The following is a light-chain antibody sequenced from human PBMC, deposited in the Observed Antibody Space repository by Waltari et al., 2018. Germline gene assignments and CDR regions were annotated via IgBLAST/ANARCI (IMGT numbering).Light chain of an antibody. CDR2: DAS. J-gene: IGKJ4*01. CDR3: QQYHSRPVLA. Sequence: EIVMTQSPAILSASLGERATLSCRASQSVSTNLAWYQGKPGKPPRLLFYDASTRAADIPARFSVSGTGTEFTLTISSLQSEDFAVYYCQQYHSRPVLAFGGGTKVEI. CDR1: QSVSTN. V-gene: IGKV3D-15*01.